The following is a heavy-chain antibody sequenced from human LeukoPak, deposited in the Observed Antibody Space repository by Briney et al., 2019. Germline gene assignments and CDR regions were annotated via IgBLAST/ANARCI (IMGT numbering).Heavy chain of an antibody. Sequence: GGSLRLSCAASGFTFSSHGMHWVRQAPGKGLEWVAFIRYDGSNKYYADSVKGRFTISRDNSKNTLYLQMNSLRAEDTAVYYCAKDPSIAVADYYFDYWGQGTLVTVSS. CDR2: IRYDGSNK. D-gene: IGHD6-19*01. CDR3: AKDPSIAVADYYFDY. CDR1: GFTFSSHG. J-gene: IGHJ4*02. V-gene: IGHV3-30*02.